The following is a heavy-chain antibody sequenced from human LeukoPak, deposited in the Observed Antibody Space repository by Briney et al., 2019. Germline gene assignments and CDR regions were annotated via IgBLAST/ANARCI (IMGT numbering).Heavy chain of an antibody. V-gene: IGHV4-34*01. Sequence: SETLSLTCAVYGGSFSGYYWSWIRQPPGKGLEWIGEINHRGSTNYNPSLKSRVTISVDTSKNQFSLKLSSVTAADTAVYYCARRGYSSSWYPWRGRTFNYWGQGTLVTVSS. D-gene: IGHD6-13*01. CDR1: GGSFSGYY. CDR2: INHRGST. CDR3: ARRGYSSSWYPWRGRTFNY. J-gene: IGHJ4*02.